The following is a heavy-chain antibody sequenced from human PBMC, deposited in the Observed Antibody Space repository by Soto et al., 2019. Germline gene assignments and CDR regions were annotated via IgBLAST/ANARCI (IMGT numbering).Heavy chain of an antibody. CDR3: ARDTFLDIVTMGDY. J-gene: IGHJ4*02. CDR2: ISWNSGSI. Sequence: DVQLVESGGGLVQPGRSLRLSCAASGFTFDDYAMHWVRQGPGKGLEWVSGISWNSGSIVYADSVKGRFTISRDNAKNSLYLQINSLRAEDTAFYYCARDTFLDIVTMGDYWGQGTLVTVSS. CDR1: GFTFDDYA. V-gene: IGHV3-9*01. D-gene: IGHD5-12*01.